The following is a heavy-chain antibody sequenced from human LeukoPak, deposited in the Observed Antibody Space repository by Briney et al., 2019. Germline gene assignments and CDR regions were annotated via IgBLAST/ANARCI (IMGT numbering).Heavy chain of an antibody. D-gene: IGHD3-22*01. CDR2: INYSGST. CDR1: GGSFSGYY. V-gene: IGHV4-59*01. CDR3: ARVPNYYDSSGYLGDAFDI. J-gene: IGHJ3*02. Sequence: SETLSLTCAVYGGSFSGYYWSWIRQPPGEGLEWIGYINYSGSTNYNPSLKSRVTISVDTSKNQFSLKLSSVTAADTAVYYCARVPNYYDSSGYLGDAFDIWGQGTMVTVSS.